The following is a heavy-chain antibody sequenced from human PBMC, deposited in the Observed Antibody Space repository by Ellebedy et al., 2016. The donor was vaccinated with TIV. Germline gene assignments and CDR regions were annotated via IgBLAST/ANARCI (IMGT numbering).Heavy chain of an antibody. D-gene: IGHD2-21*02. CDR2: IYYSGST. J-gene: IGHJ6*02. CDR3: ASPSGGDLTPDYYYGMDV. CDR1: GGSISSSSYY. V-gene: IGHV4-39*01. Sequence: SETLSLTXTVSGGSISSSSYYWGWIRQPPGKGLEWIGSIYYSGSTYYNPSLKSRVTISVDTSKNQFSLKLSSVTAADTAVYYCASPSGGDLTPDYYYGMDVWGQGTTVTVSS.